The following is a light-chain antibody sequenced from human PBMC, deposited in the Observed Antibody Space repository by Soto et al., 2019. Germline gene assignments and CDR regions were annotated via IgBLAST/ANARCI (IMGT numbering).Light chain of an antibody. CDR2: GAS. Sequence: EIVMTQSVATLSGSPGKRATLSCSSSQSVSNNLAWYQQKPGQAPRLLIYGASTRATDIPASFSGSGSGTEFTLTISSLQSEAFAVYYCQQYSDWPLTFGGGTKADIK. J-gene: IGKJ4*01. CDR3: QQYSDWPLT. V-gene: IGKV3-15*01. CDR1: QSVSNN.